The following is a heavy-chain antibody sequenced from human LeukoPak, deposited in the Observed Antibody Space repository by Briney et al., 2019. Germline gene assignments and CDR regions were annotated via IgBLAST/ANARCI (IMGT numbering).Heavy chain of an antibody. CDR3: ARICSSTSCPYYYYMDV. CDR2: INPNSGGT. Sequence: GASVKVSCKASGYTFTGYYMHWVRQAPGQGLEWMGWINPNSGGTNYAQKFQGRVTMTRDTSISTAYMELSRLRSDDTAVYYCARICSSTSCPYYYYMDVWGKGTTVTVSS. CDR1: GYTFTGYY. J-gene: IGHJ6*03. D-gene: IGHD2-2*01. V-gene: IGHV1-2*02.